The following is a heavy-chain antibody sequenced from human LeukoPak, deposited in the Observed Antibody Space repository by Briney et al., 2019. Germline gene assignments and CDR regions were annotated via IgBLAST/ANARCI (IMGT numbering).Heavy chain of an antibody. Sequence: GGSLRLSCAASGLIFSSYAMSWVRLAPGRGLEWVSAISGSGGGTYYADSVKGRFTIARDNSNNTLFVQMNSLRAEDTAVYYCAESVYGSALYWGQGTLVTVSS. CDR1: GLIFSSYA. D-gene: IGHD3-10*01. CDR3: AESVYGSALY. V-gene: IGHV3-23*01. CDR2: ISGSGGGT. J-gene: IGHJ4*02.